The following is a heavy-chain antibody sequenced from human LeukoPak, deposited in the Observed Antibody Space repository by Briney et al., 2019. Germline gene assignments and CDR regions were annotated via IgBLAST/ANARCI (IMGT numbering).Heavy chain of an antibody. CDR1: GYTFTDYY. CDR2: IKPNSGGT. CDR3: ARDGSGTYYGDY. V-gene: IGHV1-2*02. Sequence: VASVKVSGKASGYTFTDYYIQWVRQAPGQGLEWMGWIKPNSGGTNYAQKFQGRVTMTRDTSISTAYMELSRLESDDTAVYYCARDGSGTYYGDYWGQGTLVTVSS. J-gene: IGHJ4*02. D-gene: IGHD1-26*01.